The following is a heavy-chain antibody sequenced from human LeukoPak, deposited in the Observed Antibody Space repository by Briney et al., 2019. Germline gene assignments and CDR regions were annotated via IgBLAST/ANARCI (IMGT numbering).Heavy chain of an antibody. CDR3: AKGDTLELSSGWGFDY. Sequence: GGSLRLSCAASGFTFSSYGMSWVRQAPGKGLEWVSAISGSGGSTYYADSVKGRFTISRDNSKNTLYLQMNSLRAEDTAVYHCAKGDTLELSSGWGFDYWGQGTLVTVSS. V-gene: IGHV3-23*01. D-gene: IGHD6-19*01. CDR1: GFTFSSYG. J-gene: IGHJ4*02. CDR2: ISGSGGST.